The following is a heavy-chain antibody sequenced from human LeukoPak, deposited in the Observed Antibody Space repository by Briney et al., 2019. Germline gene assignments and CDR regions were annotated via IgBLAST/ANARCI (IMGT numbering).Heavy chain of an antibody. J-gene: IGHJ1*01. V-gene: IGHV4-34*01. D-gene: IGHD3-10*01. CDR3: VTTGS. CDR2: INHSGST. CDR1: GGSFSGYY. Sequence: SETLSLTCAVYGGSFSGYYWSWIRQPPGKGLEWIGEINHSGSTNYNPSLKSRVTISVDTPKNQFSLRLSSVTAADTAMYYCVTTGSWGQGTLVTVSS.